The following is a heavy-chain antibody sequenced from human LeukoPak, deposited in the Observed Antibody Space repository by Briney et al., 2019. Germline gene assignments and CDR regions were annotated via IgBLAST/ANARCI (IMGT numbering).Heavy chain of an antibody. J-gene: IGHJ4*02. CDR2: ISSNGGST. Sequence: GGSLRLSCSASGFTFSSYAMHWVRQAPGKGLEYVSAISSNGGSTYYADSVKGRFTISRDNSKNTLYLQMSSLRSDDTAVYYCAGGCGYYSPDYWGQGTLVTVSS. CDR3: AGGCGYYSPDY. V-gene: IGHV3-64D*06. D-gene: IGHD3-22*01. CDR1: GFTFSSYA.